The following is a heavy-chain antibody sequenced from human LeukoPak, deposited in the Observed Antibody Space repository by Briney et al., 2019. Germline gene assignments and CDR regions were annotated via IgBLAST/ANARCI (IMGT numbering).Heavy chain of an antibody. J-gene: IGHJ4*02. D-gene: IGHD2-21*02. V-gene: IGHV3-64*01. CDR2: ISSNGGST. CDR3: ARVQTYCGGDCYEYYFDY. Sequence: GGSLRLSCAASGFTFSSYAMHWVRQAPGKGLEYVSAISSNGGSTYYANSVKGRFTISRDNSKNTLYLQMGSLRAEDMAVYYCARVQTYCGGDCYEYYFDYWGRGTLVTVSS. CDR1: GFTFSSYA.